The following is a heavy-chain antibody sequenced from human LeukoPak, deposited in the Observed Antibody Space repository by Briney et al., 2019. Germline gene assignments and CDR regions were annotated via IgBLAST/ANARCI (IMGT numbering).Heavy chain of an antibody. V-gene: IGHV1-46*01. CDR1: GYTFTSYY. J-gene: IGHJ5*02. Sequence: GASVKVSCKASGYTFTSYYMHWVRQAPGQGLEWMGLINPTGDSTGYAQKFQGRVTMTRDMSTSTDYMELSSLRSEDTAIYYCARDNSVGDNAWWFDPWGRGTLVTVSS. CDR2: INPTGDST. CDR3: ARDNSVGDNAWWFDP. D-gene: IGHD1-26*01.